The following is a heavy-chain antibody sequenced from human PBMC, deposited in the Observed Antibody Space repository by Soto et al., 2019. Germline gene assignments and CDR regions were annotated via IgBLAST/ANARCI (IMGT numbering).Heavy chain of an antibody. CDR2: IYYSGST. D-gene: IGHD2-15*01. Sequence: QLQLQESGPGLVKPSETLSLTCTVSGGSISSSSYYWGWIRQPPGKGLEWIGSIYYSGSTYYNPSLKSRVTISVDTSKNQFSLKLSSVTAADTAVYYCARPIGRGSDDYWGQGTLVTVSS. CDR1: GGSISSSSYY. J-gene: IGHJ4*02. V-gene: IGHV4-39*01. CDR3: ARPIGRGSDDY.